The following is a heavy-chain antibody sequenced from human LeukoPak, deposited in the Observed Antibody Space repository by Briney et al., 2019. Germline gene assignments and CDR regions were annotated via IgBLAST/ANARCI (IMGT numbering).Heavy chain of an antibody. J-gene: IGHJ4*02. V-gene: IGHV1-24*01. CDR1: GYTLTELS. CDR3: ALEVYYSDNSAFDY. Sequence: ASVKVSCKVSGYTLTELSMHWVRQAPGKGLEWMGGFDPEDGETIYAQKFQGRVTMTEDTSTDTAYMELSSLRSEDTAVYYCALEVYYSDNSAFDYWGRGTLVTVSS. CDR2: FDPEDGET. D-gene: IGHD3-22*01.